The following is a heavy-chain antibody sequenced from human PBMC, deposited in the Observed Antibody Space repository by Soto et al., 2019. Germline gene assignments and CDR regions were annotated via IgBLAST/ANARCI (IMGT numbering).Heavy chain of an antibody. D-gene: IGHD4-17*01. Sequence: SVKVSCKASGGTFSSYAISWVRQAPGQGLEWMGGIIPIFGTANYAQKFQGRVTITADESTSTAYMELSSLRSEDTAVYYCARATTVVTSSIDFDYWGQGTLVTVSS. CDR2: IIPIFGTA. J-gene: IGHJ4*02. CDR3: ARATTVVTSSIDFDY. V-gene: IGHV1-69*13. CDR1: GGTFSSYA.